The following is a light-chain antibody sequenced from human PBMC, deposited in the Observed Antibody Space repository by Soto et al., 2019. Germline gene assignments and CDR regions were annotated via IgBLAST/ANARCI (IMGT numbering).Light chain of an antibody. CDR2: DVS. Sequence: DLQMTQSPSSLSASVGDRVTITCQASQDISRYLNWYQQKPGKAPNLLIYDVSNLEPGVPSRFSGGGSGTDFTFTISSLQAEDVATYYCQQSVDLPTFGGGTKVEIK. V-gene: IGKV1-33*01. CDR1: QDISRY. CDR3: QQSVDLPT. J-gene: IGKJ4*01.